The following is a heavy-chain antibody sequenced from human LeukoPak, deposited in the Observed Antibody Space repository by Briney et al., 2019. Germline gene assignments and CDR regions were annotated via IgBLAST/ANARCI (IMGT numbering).Heavy chain of an antibody. V-gene: IGHV4-59*01. Sequence: PSETLSLTCTVSAGSISGYYWSWIRQPPGKGLEWIGYISYSGSTYHYPSLKSRVTISVDTSNNQFSLKLSSVTAADTAMYYCARRSGSYSRFDYWGQGTLVTVSS. CDR3: ARRSGSYSRFDY. CDR1: AGSISGYY. CDR2: ISYSGST. D-gene: IGHD1-26*01. J-gene: IGHJ4*02.